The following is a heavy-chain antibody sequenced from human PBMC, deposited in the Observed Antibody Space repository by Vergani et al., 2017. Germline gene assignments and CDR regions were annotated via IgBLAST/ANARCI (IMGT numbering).Heavy chain of an antibody. J-gene: IGHJ6*02. D-gene: IGHD6-6*01. CDR1: GGSISSGGYY. V-gene: IGHV4-31*03. Sequence: QVQLQESGPGLVKHSQTLSLTCTVSGGSISSGGYYWSWIRQHPGKGLEWIGYIYYSGSTYYNPSLKSRVTISVDTSKNQFSLKLSSVTAADTAVYYCARGVAARAYGMDVWGQGKTVTVSS. CDR2: IYYSGST. CDR3: ARGVAARAYGMDV.